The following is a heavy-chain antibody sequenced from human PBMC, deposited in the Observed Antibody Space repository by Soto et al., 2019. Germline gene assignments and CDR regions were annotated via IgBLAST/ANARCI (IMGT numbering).Heavy chain of an antibody. CDR1: GFTFSSYA. V-gene: IGHV3-23*01. CDR3: AKRFEGDRPPFDY. Sequence: GGSMRLCCSASGFTFSSYAMSWVRQAPGKGLEWVSTISGSGGSTSYADSVKGRFTISRDNSKNTLYLQMNSLRAEDTAVYYCAKRFEGDRPPFDYWGQGTLVTVSS. CDR2: ISGSGGST. J-gene: IGHJ4*02. D-gene: IGHD3-10*01.